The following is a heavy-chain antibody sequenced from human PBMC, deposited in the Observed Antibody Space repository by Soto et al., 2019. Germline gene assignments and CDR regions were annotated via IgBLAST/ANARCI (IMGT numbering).Heavy chain of an antibody. CDR3: AKRSAYGSGNFLGAMDV. D-gene: IGHD3-10*01. V-gene: IGHV3-9*01. CDR1: GFSFDDYA. CDR2: ISWNSGKI. J-gene: IGHJ6*02. Sequence: EIQLVESGGGLAQPGMSLRLSCTASGFSFDDYAMHWVRQAPGKGLEWVSSISWNSGKIAYGDFAKGRFTISRDNGKKSLYLQMNSLRVEDTAVYYCAKRSAYGSGNFLGAMDVWGQGTTVTVSS.